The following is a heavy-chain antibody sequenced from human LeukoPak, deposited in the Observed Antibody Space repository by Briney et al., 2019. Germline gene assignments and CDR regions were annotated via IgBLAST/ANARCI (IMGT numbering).Heavy chain of an antibody. CDR3: ARGPRDRWGYYVCAFHD. V-gene: IGHV3-23*01. Sequence: GGPLTLVCEASGLAFGFYAVPCVRRARGGALDWVSVIAARGQDTHYVDSVKGRFTLSRDNAKNTLYLHMSSLRAEDTAVYFCARGPRDRWGYYVCAFHDWGQETTVPFST. D-gene: IGHD3-22*01. CDR1: GLAFGFYA. J-gene: IGHJ3*01. CDR2: IAARGQDT.